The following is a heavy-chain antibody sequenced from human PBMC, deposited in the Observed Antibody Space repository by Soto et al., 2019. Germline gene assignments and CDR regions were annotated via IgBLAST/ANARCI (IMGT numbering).Heavy chain of an antibody. CDR2: IYRTGST. D-gene: IGHD1-7*01. CDR1: GGSFTSNNW. Sequence: PSETLSLTCAVSGGSFTSNNWRTWVRQPPGQGLEWIGEIYRTGSTNYNPSLKSRVTISLDKSENQFSLKVTSLTAADTAVYSCASRDPGTSVDYWGQGTLVTVSS. CDR3: ASRDPGTSVDY. V-gene: IGHV4-4*02. J-gene: IGHJ4*02.